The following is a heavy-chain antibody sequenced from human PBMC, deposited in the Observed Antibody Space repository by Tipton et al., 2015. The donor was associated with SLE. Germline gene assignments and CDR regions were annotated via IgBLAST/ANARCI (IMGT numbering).Heavy chain of an antibody. J-gene: IGHJ5*02. CDR1: GASISNNY. Sequence: TLSLTCTVSGASISNNYWSWIRQPPGKGLEWIGYIYSSESTNYNPSLQSRVTISVDTSKNQFSLKLSSVTAADTAVYYCARDSSGMGYYWFDPWGQGTLVTVSS. CDR2: IYSSEST. D-gene: IGHD3-3*01. V-gene: IGHV4-59*12. CDR3: ARDSSGMGYYWFDP.